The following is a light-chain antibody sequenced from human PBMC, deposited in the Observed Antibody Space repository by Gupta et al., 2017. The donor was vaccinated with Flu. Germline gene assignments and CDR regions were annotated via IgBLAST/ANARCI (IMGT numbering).Light chain of an antibody. CDR2: NTN. Sequence: TVTLTCGLSGDSVATASYPSWYQQTPGQAPLIMGDNTNTRSSGVPERFAGSILGSNAVLTITGAQADDESDYYCALHVGGGVGLFGGGTKLTV. CDR3: ALHVGGGVGL. CDR1: GDSVATASY. V-gene: IGLV8-61*01. J-gene: IGLJ3*02.